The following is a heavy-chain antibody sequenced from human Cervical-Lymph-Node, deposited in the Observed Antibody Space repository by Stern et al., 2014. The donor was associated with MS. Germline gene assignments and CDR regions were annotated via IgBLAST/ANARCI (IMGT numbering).Heavy chain of an antibody. CDR1: GGTFSKFP. CDR2: IFPVFGTP. V-gene: IGHV1-69*12. Sequence: QVQLVQSGAEVTKPGSSVTVSCKASGGTFSKFPSSWVRQAPGQGLEWMGGIFPVFGTPTYAQEFRGRVTIPADVSTSTVYMELSSLRSDDTAVYYCALSSETSDRWYSLGYDLWGQGTLVTVSS. D-gene: IGHD6-13*01. J-gene: IGHJ5*02. CDR3: ALSSETSDRWYSLGYDL.